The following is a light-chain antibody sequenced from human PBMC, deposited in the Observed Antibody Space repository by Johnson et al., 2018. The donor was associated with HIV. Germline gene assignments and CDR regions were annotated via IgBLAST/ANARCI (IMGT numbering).Light chain of an antibody. J-gene: IGLJ1*01. CDR3: GTWDSNLSNFV. Sequence: QSVLTQPPSVSAAPGQKVTISCSGSSSNIENYYVSWYQHPPGTAPKLLIYDNNKRPSGIPDRFSGSKSGTSATLGITGLQTGDEADYYCGTWDSNLSNFVFGIGTKVSVL. V-gene: IGLV1-51*01. CDR1: SSNIENYY. CDR2: DNN.